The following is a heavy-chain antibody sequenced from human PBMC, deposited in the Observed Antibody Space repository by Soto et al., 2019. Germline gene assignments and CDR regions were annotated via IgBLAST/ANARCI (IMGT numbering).Heavy chain of an antibody. CDR2: ISGSSSYT. V-gene: IGHV3-11*06. J-gene: IGHJ4*02. CDR3: ARELAVARTGGY. D-gene: IGHD6-19*01. CDR1: GFTFSDYY. Sequence: GGSLRLSCAASGFTFSDYYMSWIRQAPGKGLEWVSYISGSSSYTNYADSVKGRFTISRDNAKNSLYLQMNSLRAEDTAVYYCARELAVARTGGYWGQGTLVTVSS.